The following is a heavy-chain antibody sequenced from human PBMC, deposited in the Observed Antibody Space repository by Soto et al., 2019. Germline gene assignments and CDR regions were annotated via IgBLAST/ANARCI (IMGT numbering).Heavy chain of an antibody. CDR3: ASGREDYCDQW. J-gene: IGHJ4*02. V-gene: IGHV1-69*02. CDR2: IIPILGIA. CDR1: GGTFSSYT. Sequence: QVQLVQSGAEVKKPGSSVKVSCTASGGTFSSYTISWVRQAPGQGLEWMGRIIPILGIANYAQKFQGRVTITADKSTSTAYMELSSLRSEDTAVCYCASGREDYCDQWWGQGTLVNVSS. D-gene: IGHD4-17*01.